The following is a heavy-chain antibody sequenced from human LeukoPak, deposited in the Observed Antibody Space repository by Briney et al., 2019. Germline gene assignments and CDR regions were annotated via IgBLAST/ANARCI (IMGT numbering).Heavy chain of an antibody. J-gene: IGHJ4*02. CDR3: ARDSSGWYYFDY. Sequence: SQTLSLTCTVSGGSISSGGYCWSWIRQHPGKGLEWIGYIYYSGSTYYNPSLKSRVTISVDTSKNQFSLKLSSVTAADTAVYYCARDSSGWYYFDYWGQGTLVTVSS. D-gene: IGHD6-19*01. CDR2: IYYSGST. CDR1: GGSISSGGYC. V-gene: IGHV4-31*03.